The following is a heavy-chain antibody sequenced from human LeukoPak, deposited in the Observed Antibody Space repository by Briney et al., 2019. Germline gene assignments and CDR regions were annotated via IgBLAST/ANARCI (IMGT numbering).Heavy chain of an antibody. CDR3: ARTDNWFDP. J-gene: IGHJ5*02. CDR2: ITPIFGIA. CDR1: GYTFTGYY. V-gene: IGHV1-69*02. Sequence: SVKVSCKASGYTFTGYYMHWVRQAPGQGLEWMGRITPIFGIANYAQKFQGRVTITADKSTSTAYMELSSLRSEDTAVYYCARTDNWFDPWGQGTLVTVSS.